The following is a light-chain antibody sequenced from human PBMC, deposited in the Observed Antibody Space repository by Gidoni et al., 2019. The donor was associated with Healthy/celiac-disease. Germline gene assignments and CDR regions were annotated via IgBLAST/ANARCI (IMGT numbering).Light chain of an antibody. V-gene: IGKV3-15*01. CDR1: QSVSSN. CDR3: QQYNNWPPL. CDR2: GAS. J-gene: IGKJ1*01. Sequence: EIVMMQSPATLSVSPGERATLSCTASQSVSSNLAWYQQKPGQAPRLLIYGASTRATGIPSRFSGSGSGTEFTLTISSLQSEDFAVYYCQQYNNWPPLFGQGTKVEIE.